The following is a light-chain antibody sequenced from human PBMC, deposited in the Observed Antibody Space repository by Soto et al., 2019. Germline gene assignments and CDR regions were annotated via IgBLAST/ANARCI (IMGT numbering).Light chain of an antibody. CDR1: QGIRTD. CDR2: GAS. Sequence: DIQMTQSPSSLSASVGDRVTITCRASQGIRTDLVWYQQKPGKAPKRLIYGASSLQSGVPSRFSGSGSGTELTLTVSSLQPEDFATYYCLQHYNYPQTFGPGTTVEIK. V-gene: IGKV1-17*01. CDR3: LQHYNYPQT. J-gene: IGKJ1*01.